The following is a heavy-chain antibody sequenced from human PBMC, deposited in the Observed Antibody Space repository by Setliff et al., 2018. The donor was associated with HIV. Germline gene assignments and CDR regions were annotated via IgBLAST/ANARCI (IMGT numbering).Heavy chain of an antibody. J-gene: IGHJ4*02. D-gene: IGHD2-21*02. CDR1: GYTFTGYY. Sequence: ASVKVSCKASGYTFTGYYMHWVRQAPGQGLEWMGRINPNSGGTNYAQKFQGRVTMTRDTSMNTAYMELSRLRSDDTAVYYCALRNHIVMVTALLPGDYWGQGTPVTVSS. V-gene: IGHV1-2*06. CDR3: ALRNHIVMVTALLPGDY. CDR2: INPNSGGT.